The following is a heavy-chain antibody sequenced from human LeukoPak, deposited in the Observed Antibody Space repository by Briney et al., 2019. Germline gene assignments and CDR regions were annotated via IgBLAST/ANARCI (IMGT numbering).Heavy chain of an antibody. CDR2: IYSGGST. V-gene: IGHV3-66*01. Sequence: GGSLRLSCAASGFTVSDNYMTWVRQAPGKGLEWVSVIYSGGSTYYPDSVKGRFIVSRDNSKNTLYLQMNGLRAEDTAVYYCAVTLGAAGKIDFWGQGTLVTVSS. CDR1: GFTVSDNY. CDR3: AVTLGAAGKIDF. J-gene: IGHJ4*02. D-gene: IGHD6-13*01.